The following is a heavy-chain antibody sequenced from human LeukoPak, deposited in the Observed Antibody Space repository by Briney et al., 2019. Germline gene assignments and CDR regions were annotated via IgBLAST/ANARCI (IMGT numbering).Heavy chain of an antibody. Sequence: GASVKVSCKASGGTFSSYAISWVRQAPGQGLEWMGRISAYNGNTNYAQKLQGRVTMTTDTSTSTAYMELRSLRSDDTAVYYCARINRPPVPAAIELYFDYWGQGTLVTVSS. CDR3: ARINRPPVPAAIELYFDY. D-gene: IGHD2-2*01. V-gene: IGHV1-18*01. CDR2: ISAYNGNT. J-gene: IGHJ4*02. CDR1: GGTFSSYA.